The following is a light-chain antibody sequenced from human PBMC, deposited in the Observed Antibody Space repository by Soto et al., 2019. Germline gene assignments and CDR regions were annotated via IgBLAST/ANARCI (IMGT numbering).Light chain of an antibody. CDR2: EVN. CDR1: SSDVGGYKY. CDR3: SSYAGRNIVL. J-gene: IGLJ2*01. V-gene: IGLV2-8*01. Sequence: GTSSDVGGYKYVSWYQQHPGKAPKLMIYEVNKRPSGVPDRFSGSKSGHTASLTVSGLQADDEADYFCSSYAGRNIVLFGGGTQLTVL.